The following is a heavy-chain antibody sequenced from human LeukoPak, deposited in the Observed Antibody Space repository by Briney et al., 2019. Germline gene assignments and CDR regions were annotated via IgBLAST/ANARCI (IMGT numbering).Heavy chain of an antibody. V-gene: IGHV3-66*01. D-gene: IGHD2-21*01. J-gene: IGHJ4*02. Sequence: GGSLRLSCAASGFTVSSNYMSWVRQAPGKGLEWVSVIYSGGSTYYADSVKGRFTISRDNSKNTLYLQMISLRAEDTAVYYCARVFVVNEYYFDYWGQGTLVTVSS. CDR3: ARVFVVNEYYFDY. CDR1: GFTVSSNY. CDR2: IYSGGST.